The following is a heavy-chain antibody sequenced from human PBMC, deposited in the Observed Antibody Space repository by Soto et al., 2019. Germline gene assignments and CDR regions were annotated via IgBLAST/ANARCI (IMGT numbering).Heavy chain of an antibody. J-gene: IGHJ6*02. CDR3: ARDPHSGYDYYYYYYYGMDV. Sequence: GGSLRLSCAASGFTFSSYGMHWVRQAPGKGLEWVAVIWYDGSNKYYADSVKGRFTISRDNSKNTLYLQMNSLRAEDTAVYYCARDPHSGYDYYYYYYYGMDVCGQGTTVTVSS. D-gene: IGHD5-12*01. CDR1: GFTFSSYG. V-gene: IGHV3-33*01. CDR2: IWYDGSNK.